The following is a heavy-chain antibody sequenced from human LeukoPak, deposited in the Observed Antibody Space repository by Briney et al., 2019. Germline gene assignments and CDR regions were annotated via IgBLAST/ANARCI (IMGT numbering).Heavy chain of an antibody. J-gene: IGHJ4*02. Sequence: PSETLSLTCSVSGGSISNNTYYWSWIRQPAGKGLEWIGRIYTSGSTNYNPSLKSRVTMSVDTSKNQFSLKLSSVTAADTAVYYCARHSGLKGELLLFDYWGQGTLVTVSS. V-gene: IGHV4-4*07. CDR1: GGSISNNTYY. D-gene: IGHD1-26*01. CDR3: ARHSGLKGELLLFDY. CDR2: IYTSGST.